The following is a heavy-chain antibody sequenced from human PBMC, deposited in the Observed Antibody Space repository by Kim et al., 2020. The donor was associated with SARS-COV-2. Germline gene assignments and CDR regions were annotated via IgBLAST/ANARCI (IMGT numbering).Heavy chain of an antibody. D-gene: IGHD3-10*01. Sequence: SETLSLTCAVYGGSFSGYYWSWIRQPPGKGLEWIGEINHSGSTNYNPSLKSRVTISVDTSKNQFSLKLSSVTAADTAVYYCARPTITMVRDKRKSYYYGMDVWGQGTTVTVSS. V-gene: IGHV4-34*01. CDR3: ARPTITMVRDKRKSYYYGMDV. CDR1: GGSFSGYY. J-gene: IGHJ6*02. CDR2: INHSGST.